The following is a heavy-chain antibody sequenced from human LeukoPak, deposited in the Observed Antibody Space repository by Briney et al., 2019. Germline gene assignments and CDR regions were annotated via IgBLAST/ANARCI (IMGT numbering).Heavy chain of an antibody. V-gene: IGHV1-69*05. CDR3: ATERNRYSSTDDAFDI. CDR1: GGTFSSYA. Sequence: ASVKVSCKASGGTFSSYAISWVRQAPGQGLEWMGGIIPIFGTANYAQKFQGRVTVTTDESTSTAYMELSSLRSEDTAVYYCATERNRYSSTDDAFDIWGQGTMVTVSS. CDR2: IIPIFGTA. D-gene: IGHD6-13*01. J-gene: IGHJ3*02.